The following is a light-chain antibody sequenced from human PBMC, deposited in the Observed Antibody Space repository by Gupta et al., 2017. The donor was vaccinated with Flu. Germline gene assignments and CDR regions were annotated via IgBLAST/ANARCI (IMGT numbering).Light chain of an antibody. CDR3: QQYNDWPLT. V-gene: IGKV3-15*01. J-gene: IGKJ4*01. CDR2: GAS. CDR1: QSVSSN. Sequence: PVTLSVSPGERAPLSCRASQSVSSNLAWYQQKPGQAPRLLIHGASTRATTIPARFSSSGSGTEFTLTISSLQSEDFAVYFCQQYNDWPLTVGGGTKVDIK.